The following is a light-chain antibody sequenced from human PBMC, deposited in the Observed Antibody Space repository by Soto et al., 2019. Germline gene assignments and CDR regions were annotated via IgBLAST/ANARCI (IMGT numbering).Light chain of an antibody. CDR2: EGN. J-gene: IGLJ2*01. CDR3: SSYAGSSTWV. CDR1: SSNVGSYNL. Sequence: QSALTQPASVSGSPGQSITISCTGTSSNVGSYNLVSWYQQHPGKAPKLMIYEGNKRPSGVPDRLSGSKSGNTASLTISGLQAEDEADYCCSSYAGSSTWVFGGGTKLTVL. V-gene: IGLV2-23*01.